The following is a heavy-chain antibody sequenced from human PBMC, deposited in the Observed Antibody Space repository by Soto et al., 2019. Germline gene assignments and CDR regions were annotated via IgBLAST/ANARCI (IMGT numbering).Heavy chain of an antibody. D-gene: IGHD3-10*01. V-gene: IGHV3-21*06. CDR3: AREGVHNYTEYYFDY. Sequence: EVQLVESGGGLVNPGGSLRLSCAASGFTFSYYPLHWVRRAPGKGLEWVSSISGIRDYIRYADSVKGRFTISRDNAKTSLYLQMNSLTAEDTAVYFCAREGVHNYTEYYFDYWGQGTLVTVSS. J-gene: IGHJ4*02. CDR2: ISGIRDYI. CDR1: GFTFSYYP.